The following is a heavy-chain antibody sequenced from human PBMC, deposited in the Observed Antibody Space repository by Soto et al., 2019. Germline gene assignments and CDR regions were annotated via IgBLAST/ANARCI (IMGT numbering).Heavy chain of an antibody. D-gene: IGHD3-10*01. V-gene: IGHV3-21*06. CDR3: AREGVHNYTEYYFDY. Sequence: EVQLVESGGGLVNPGGSLRLSCAASGFTFSYYPLHWVRRAPGKGLEWVSSISGIRDYIRYADSVKGRFTISRDNAKTSLYLQMNSLTAEDTAVYFCAREGVHNYTEYYFDYWGQGTLVTVSS. J-gene: IGHJ4*02. CDR2: ISGIRDYI. CDR1: GFTFSYYP.